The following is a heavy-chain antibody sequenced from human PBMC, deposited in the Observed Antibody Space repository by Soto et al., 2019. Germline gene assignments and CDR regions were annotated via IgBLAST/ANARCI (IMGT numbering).Heavy chain of an antibody. V-gene: IGHV3-23*01. J-gene: IGHJ6*02. Sequence: EGQLLESGGGLVQPGGSLRLSCAASGFTFFAYAMTWVRQAPGKGLEWVSTISGSGGYTYYADSVKGRLTISRDSSKNTLYLQIHSLRADDTAIYYCAKDSPPPFPRMDVWRQGTTVTVSS. CDR2: ISGSGGYT. CDR1: GFTFFAYA. CDR3: AKDSPPPFPRMDV.